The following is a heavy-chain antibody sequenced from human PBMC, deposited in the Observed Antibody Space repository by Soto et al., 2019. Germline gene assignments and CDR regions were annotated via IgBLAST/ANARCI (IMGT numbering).Heavy chain of an antibody. CDR1: GFTFISYA. CDR2: ISGSGGST. V-gene: IGHV3-23*01. CDR3: AKESEKLEHYDFWSGYRPPFDY. Sequence: GGSLRLSCAASGFTFISYAMSWVRQAPGKGLEWVSVISGSGGSTYYADSVKGRFTISRDNSKNTLYLQMNSLRAEDTAVYYCAKESEKLEHYDFWSGYRPPFDYWGQGTLVTVSS. J-gene: IGHJ4*02. D-gene: IGHD3-3*01.